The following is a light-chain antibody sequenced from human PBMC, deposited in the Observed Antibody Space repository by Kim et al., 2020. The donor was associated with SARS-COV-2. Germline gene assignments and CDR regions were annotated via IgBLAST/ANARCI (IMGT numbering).Light chain of an antibody. CDR3: QQYYSTPYT. J-gene: IGKJ2*01. CDR1: QSVLYSSNNQNY. V-gene: IGKV4-1*01. Sequence: RATINCKSSQSVLYSSNNQNYLAWYQQKPGQPPKLLIYWASTREYGVPDRFSGSGSGTDFTLTISSLQDEDVAVYYCQQYYSTPYTFGQGTKLEI. CDR2: WAS.